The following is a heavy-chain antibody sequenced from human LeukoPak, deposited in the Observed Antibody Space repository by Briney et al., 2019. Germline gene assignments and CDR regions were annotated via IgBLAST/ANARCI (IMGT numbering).Heavy chain of an antibody. CDR3: AASPTTVTTPFDY. V-gene: IGHV4-59*01. Sequence: PSETLSLTCTVSGGSISSYYWSWIRPPPGKGLEWIGYIYYSGSTNYNPSLKSRVTISVDTSKNQFSLKLSSVTAADTAVYYCAASPTTVTTPFDYWGQGTLVTVSS. D-gene: IGHD4-11*01. CDR2: IYYSGST. J-gene: IGHJ4*02. CDR1: GGSISSYY.